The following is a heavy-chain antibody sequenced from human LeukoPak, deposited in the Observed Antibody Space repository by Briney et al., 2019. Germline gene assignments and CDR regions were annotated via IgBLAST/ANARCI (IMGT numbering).Heavy chain of an antibody. V-gene: IGHV4-34*01. D-gene: IGHD6-19*01. CDR1: GGSFSGYY. Sequence: LSETLSLTCAVYGGSFSGYYWSWIRQPPGKGLEWIVEINHSGSTNYNPSLKSRVTISVDTSKNQFSLKLSSVTAADTAVYYCARDAPSGGWYYYGMDVWGQGTTVTVSS. J-gene: IGHJ6*02. CDR2: INHSGST. CDR3: ARDAPSGGWYYYGMDV.